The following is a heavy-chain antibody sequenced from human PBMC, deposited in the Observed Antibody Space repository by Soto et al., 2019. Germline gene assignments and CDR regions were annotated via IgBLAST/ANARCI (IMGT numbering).Heavy chain of an antibody. CDR1: GGSVSSYY. CDR2: IYNGGTT. V-gene: IGHV4-59*02. Sequence: SETLSLTCTVPGGSVSSYYWSWVRQPPGKRPEWIAYIYNGGTTNYNPSLKSRLTISLDTSKNQFSLKLSSVTAADTAVYFCARGGPSSKWLDPWGQGIQVTVSS. J-gene: IGHJ5*02. CDR3: ARGGPSSKWLDP.